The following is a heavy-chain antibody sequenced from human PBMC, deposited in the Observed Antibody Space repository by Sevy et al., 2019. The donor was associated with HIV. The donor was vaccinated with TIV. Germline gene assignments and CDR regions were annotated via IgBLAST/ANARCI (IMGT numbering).Heavy chain of an antibody. V-gene: IGHV3-23*01. J-gene: IGHJ4*02. CDR2: FSFGCGKI. CDR3: AREGCTKPHDY. D-gene: IGHD2-8*01. Sequence: GGSLRLSCAASGFTFSKYSMSWIRQTPGKGLEWVSTFSFGCGKINYADSVKGPFTISRDDSRNTFYLQMNSLRAEDTDIYYCAREGCTKPHDYWGQGTVVTVSS. CDR1: GFTFSKYS.